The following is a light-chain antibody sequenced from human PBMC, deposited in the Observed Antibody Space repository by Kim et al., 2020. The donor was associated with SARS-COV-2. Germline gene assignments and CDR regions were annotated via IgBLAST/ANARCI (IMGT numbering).Light chain of an antibody. V-gene: IGLV4-69*01. Sequence: QPVLTQSPSASASLGASVKLTCTLSSGHSSFTIAWHQQQPEKGPRYLMKLNNDGSHSKGGGIPDRFSGSSSGAERYLTISSLRSEDEADYYCQTWGSGIQVFGGGTQLTVL. CDR2: LNNDGSH. CDR3: QTWGSGIQV. J-gene: IGLJ3*02. CDR1: SGHSSFT.